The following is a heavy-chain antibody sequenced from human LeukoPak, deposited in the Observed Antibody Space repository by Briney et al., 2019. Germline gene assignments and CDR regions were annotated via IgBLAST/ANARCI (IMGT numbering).Heavy chain of an antibody. CDR2: ISGSGGST. Sequence: GGSLRLSCAASGFTFSSYAMSWVRQAPGKGLEWVSAISGSGGSTYYADSVKGRFTISRDNSKNTLYLQMNSLRAEDTAVYYCAKKNYDFWSGYPYVAIGYWGQGTLVTVSS. D-gene: IGHD3-3*01. CDR3: AKKNYDFWSGYPYVAIGY. J-gene: IGHJ4*02. CDR1: GFTFSSYA. V-gene: IGHV3-23*01.